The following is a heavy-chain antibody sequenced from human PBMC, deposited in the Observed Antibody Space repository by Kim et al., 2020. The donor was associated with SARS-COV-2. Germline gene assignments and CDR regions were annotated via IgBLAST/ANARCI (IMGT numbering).Heavy chain of an antibody. V-gene: IGHV3-33*06. D-gene: IGHD3-22*01. CDR1: GFTFSSYA. Sequence: GGSLRLSCAASGFTFSSYAMHWVRQAPGKGLEWVAVIWYDGSNKYYADSVKGRFTISRDNSKNTLYLQMNSLRAEDTAVYYCAKQVPMIVVGGYFDLWGRGTLVTVSS. CDR2: IWYDGSNK. CDR3: AKQVPMIVVGGYFDL. J-gene: IGHJ2*01.